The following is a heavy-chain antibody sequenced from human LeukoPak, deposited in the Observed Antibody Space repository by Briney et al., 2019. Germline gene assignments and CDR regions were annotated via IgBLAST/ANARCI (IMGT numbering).Heavy chain of an antibody. D-gene: IGHD2-2*01. CDR1: GYTFTSYG. Sequence: SVKVSCKASGYTFTSYGISWVRQAPGQGLEWMGGIIPIFGTANYAQKFQGRITITADESTSTAYMELSSPRSEDTAVYYCARSHIVVVPAAPGIHAFDIWGQGIMVTVSS. CDR3: ARSHIVVVPAAPGIHAFDI. J-gene: IGHJ3*02. V-gene: IGHV1-69*13. CDR2: IIPIFGTA.